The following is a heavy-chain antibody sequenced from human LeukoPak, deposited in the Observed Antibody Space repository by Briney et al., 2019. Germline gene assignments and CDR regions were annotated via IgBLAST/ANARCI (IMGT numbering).Heavy chain of an antibody. CDR1: GFTFSSYW. D-gene: IGHD2-2*01. CDR2: IKSDGSST. V-gene: IGHV3-74*01. Sequence: GGSLRLSCAASGFTFSSYWMHWVRQAPGKGLVWVSRIKSDGSSTSHADSVKGRFTIARDNSKNTVYLQMNSLRAEDTAVYYCARDYCRTTSCLESWGQGTLVAVSS. CDR3: ARDYCRTTSCLES. J-gene: IGHJ4*02.